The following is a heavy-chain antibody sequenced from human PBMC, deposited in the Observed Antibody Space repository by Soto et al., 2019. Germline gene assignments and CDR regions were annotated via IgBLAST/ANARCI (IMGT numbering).Heavy chain of an antibody. CDR3: ARSPDGSGSPGRDY. V-gene: IGHV1-69*02. Sequence: VKVSCKASGGTFSSYTISWVRQAPGQGLEWMGRIIPILGIANYAQKFQGRVTITADKSTSTAYMELSSLRSEDTAVYYCARSPDGSGSPGRDYWGQGTLVTVSS. CDR1: GGTFSSYT. J-gene: IGHJ4*02. CDR2: IIPILGIA. D-gene: IGHD3-10*01.